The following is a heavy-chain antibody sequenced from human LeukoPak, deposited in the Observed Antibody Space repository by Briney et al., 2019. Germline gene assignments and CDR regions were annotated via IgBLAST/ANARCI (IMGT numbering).Heavy chain of an antibody. CDR1: GFTFSNYA. V-gene: IGHV3-23*01. J-gene: IGHJ3*02. D-gene: IGHD2-15*01. Sequence: GGSLRLSCVASGFTFSNYAMSWVRQAPGKGLEWVSSISGSGSRTYYADSVKGRCTISRDNSKNTLYLQMNSLRAEDTAVYYCARVGYCSGGSCFWAFDIWGQGTMVTVSS. CDR2: ISGSGSRT. CDR3: ARVGYCSGGSCFWAFDI.